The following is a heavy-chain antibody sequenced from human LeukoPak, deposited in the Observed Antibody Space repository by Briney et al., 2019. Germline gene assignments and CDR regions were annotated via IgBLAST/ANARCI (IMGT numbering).Heavy chain of an antibody. D-gene: IGHD2-8*01. Sequence: GGSLRLSCAVSGFTVSSNYMSWVRQPPGKGLEWVSVIYSGGSTYYADSVKGRFTISRRDSRDTLYLQMDSLRVEDTAVYYCTRDLSGVNPFDYWGQGTLVTVSS. CDR3: TRDLSGVNPFDY. V-gene: IGHV3-53*04. CDR2: IYSGGST. CDR1: GFTVSSNY. J-gene: IGHJ4*02.